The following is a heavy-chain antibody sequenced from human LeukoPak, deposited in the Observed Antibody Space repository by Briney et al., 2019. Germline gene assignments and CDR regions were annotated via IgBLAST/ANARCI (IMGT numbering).Heavy chain of an antibody. J-gene: IGHJ4*02. CDR1: GGSFSGYY. Sequence: SETLSPTCAVYGGSFSGYYWSWIRQPPGKGLEWIGEINHSGSTNYNPSLKSRVTISVDTSKNQFSLKLSSVTAADTAVYYCASMGPYCSGGSCYRDYWGQGTLVTVSS. CDR3: ASMGPYCSGGSCYRDY. V-gene: IGHV4-34*01. D-gene: IGHD2-15*01. CDR2: INHSGST.